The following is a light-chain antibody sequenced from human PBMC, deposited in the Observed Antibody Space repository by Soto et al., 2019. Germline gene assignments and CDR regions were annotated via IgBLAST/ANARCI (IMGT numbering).Light chain of an antibody. V-gene: IGKV1-39*01. CDR3: HQSYSTPWT. J-gene: IGKJ1*01. Sequence: DIERTQSPSALSASVVDSVNITCRASQRISRYLNWYQQKPEQAPKLLIYDASNLQTGVPARVSGSGSATDFSLIIRSLKPDDGATYYCHQSYSTPWTLGQGTKVEIK. CDR1: QRISRY. CDR2: DAS.